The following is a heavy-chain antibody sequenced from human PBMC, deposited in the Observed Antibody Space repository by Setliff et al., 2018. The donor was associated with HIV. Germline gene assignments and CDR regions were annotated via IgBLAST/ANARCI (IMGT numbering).Heavy chain of an antibody. Sequence: GGSLRLSCAASGFTFSSYGMSWVRQAPERGLEWVSAISDSGDNTNYADSVKGRFTISRDDSKNTLYLQMTSLRAEDTAVYYCAKSAFGGVSPFDYWGQGTPVTVS. CDR1: GFTFSSYG. CDR2: ISDSGDNT. V-gene: IGHV3-23*01. D-gene: IGHD3-16*01. CDR3: AKSAFGGVSPFDY. J-gene: IGHJ4*02.